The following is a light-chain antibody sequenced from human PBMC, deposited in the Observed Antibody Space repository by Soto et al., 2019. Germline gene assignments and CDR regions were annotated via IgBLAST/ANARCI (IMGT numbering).Light chain of an antibody. V-gene: IGKV3-20*01. CDR2: GAS. Sequence: EIVLTQSPGTLSLSPGERDTLSCRASQSFSSSFLAWYQQKPGQAPRLLIYGASSRTTGIPDRFSGSGSGTDFTLTISRLEPEDFAVYYCHQYGSSPYTFGQGTKLEIK. CDR3: HQYGSSPYT. J-gene: IGKJ2*01. CDR1: QSFSSSF.